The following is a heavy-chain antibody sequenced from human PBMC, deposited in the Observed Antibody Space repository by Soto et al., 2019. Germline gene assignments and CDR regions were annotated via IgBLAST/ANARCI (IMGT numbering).Heavy chain of an antibody. D-gene: IGHD1-26*01. CDR1: GYTFTSYG. CDR2: ISAYNGNT. V-gene: IGHV1-18*01. J-gene: IGHJ6*02. Sequence: QVQLVQSGAEVKKPGASVKVSCKASGYTFTSYGISWVRQAPGQGLEWMGWISAYNGNTNYAQKLQGRVTMTTDAATNTAYRELRSLRSYDTAVYYCARDVVVWELLVHYYYGMDVWGQGTTVTVSS. CDR3: ARDVVVWELLVHYYYGMDV.